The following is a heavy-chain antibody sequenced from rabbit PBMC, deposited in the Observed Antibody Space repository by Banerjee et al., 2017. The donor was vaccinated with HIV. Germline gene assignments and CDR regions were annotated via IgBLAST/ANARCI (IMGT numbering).Heavy chain of an antibody. CDR1: GFSFNNNYF. D-gene: IGHD7-1*01. Sequence: QEQLEESGGDLVKPEGSLTLTCTASGFSFNNNYFMCWVRQAPGKGLAWIAGIYGGSGDTTFYANWAKGRFTISKTSSTTVTLQMTSLPAADTDTYFCARELAGYIGRFNLWGQGPLVTVS. CDR3: ARELAGYIGRFNL. CDR2: IYGGSGDTT. V-gene: IGHV1S45*01. J-gene: IGHJ4*01.